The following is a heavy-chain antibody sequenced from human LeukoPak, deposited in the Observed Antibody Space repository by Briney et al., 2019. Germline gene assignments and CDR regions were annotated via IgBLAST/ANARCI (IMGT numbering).Heavy chain of an antibody. CDR2: ISWNSGGI. Sequence: SLRLPCAASGFSFDDYVMHWVRQAPGKGLEWVSGISWNSGGIGYADSVKGRFTISRDNAKNSLYLQMNSLRAEDTALYYCAKGSIAMAGKIGDYFDYWGQGTLVTVSS. D-gene: IGHD6-19*01. CDR1: GFSFDDYV. V-gene: IGHV3-9*01. CDR3: AKGSIAMAGKIGDYFDY. J-gene: IGHJ4*02.